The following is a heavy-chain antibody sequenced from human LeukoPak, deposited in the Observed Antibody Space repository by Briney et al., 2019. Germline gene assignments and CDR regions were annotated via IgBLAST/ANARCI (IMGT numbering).Heavy chain of an antibody. CDR1: GGSISSGGYY. CDR3: ARESAIPVVWYAFDI. J-gene: IGHJ3*02. CDR2: IYYSGST. Sequence: SETLSLTCTVSGGSISSGGYYWSWIRQHPGKGLEWIEYIYYSGSTYYNPSLKSRVTISVDTSKNQFSLKLSSVTAADTAVYYCARESAIPVVWYAFDIWGQGTMVTVSS. D-gene: IGHD5-18*01. V-gene: IGHV4-31*03.